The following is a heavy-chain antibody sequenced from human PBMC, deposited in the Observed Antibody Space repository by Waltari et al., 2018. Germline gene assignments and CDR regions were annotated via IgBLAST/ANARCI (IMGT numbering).Heavy chain of an antibody. D-gene: IGHD6-13*01. CDR2: IYSSGTT. CDR3: ARQGGTGYSSSWVDY. J-gene: IGHJ4*02. V-gene: IGHV4-4*09. Sequence: QVQLQESGPGLVKASEPLSLTCIVSGGSISGSYWGWIRQPPGKGLEWIGYIYSSGTTHYAPSLKSRVTISLDTPKNQFSLKLSSVTAADTAVYYCARQGGTGYSSSWVDYWGQGTLVTVSS. CDR1: GGSISGSY.